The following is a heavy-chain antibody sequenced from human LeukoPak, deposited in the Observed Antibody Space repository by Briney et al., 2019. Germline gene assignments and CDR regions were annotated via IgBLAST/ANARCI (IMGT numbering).Heavy chain of an antibody. CDR1: GYTFTGYY. V-gene: IGHV1-2*06. D-gene: IGHD1-20*01. CDR2: INPKTGGS. J-gene: IGHJ4*02. CDR3: APLVSGINY. Sequence: ASVRVSCKASGYTFTGYYMHWVRQAPGQGLERLGRINPKTGGSNYAQNFQGRVTMTSDTSTTTAYMELSSLNSDDTAVYYCAPLVSGINYWGQGTQVTVSS.